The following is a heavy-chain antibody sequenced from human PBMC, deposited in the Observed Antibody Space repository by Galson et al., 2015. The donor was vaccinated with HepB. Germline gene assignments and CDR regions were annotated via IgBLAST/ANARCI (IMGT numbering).Heavy chain of an antibody. CDR2: ISYDGSNK. D-gene: IGHD5-24*01. V-gene: IGHV3-30-3*01. CDR1: GFTFSSYA. CDR3: ARRRDGYNYFDY. J-gene: IGHJ4*02. Sequence: SLRLSCAASGFTFSSYAMHWVRQAPGKGLEWVAVISYDGSNKYYADSVKGRFTISRDNSKNTLYLQMNSLRAEDTAVYYCARRRDGYNYFDYWGQGTLVTVSS.